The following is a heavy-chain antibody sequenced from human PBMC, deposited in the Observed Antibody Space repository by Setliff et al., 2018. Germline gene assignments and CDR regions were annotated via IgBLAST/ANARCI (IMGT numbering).Heavy chain of an antibody. V-gene: IGHV4-4*07. CDR1: GGSIKSYY. J-gene: IGHJ4*02. CDR3: ARERLGTSGYYYFDY. D-gene: IGHD3-22*01. Sequence: SETLSLTCTVSGGSIKSYYWSYIRQSVGKGLEWLGRIYTSGSTNYNPSLQGRVTVSIDTSKNQFSLRLTSVTAADTAVYYCARERLGTSGYYYFDYWGLGTLVTVSS. CDR2: IYTSGST.